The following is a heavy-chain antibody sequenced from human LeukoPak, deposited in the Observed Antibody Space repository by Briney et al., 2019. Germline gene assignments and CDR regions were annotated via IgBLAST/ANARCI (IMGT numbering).Heavy chain of an antibody. CDR2: ISSSSSTI. J-gene: IGHJ4*02. D-gene: IGHD1-26*01. CDR3: ARLELTFLDY. Sequence: GGSLRLSCAASGFTFSSYSMNWVRQAPGKGLEWVSYISSSSSTIYYADSVKGRFTISRDNAKNSLYLQMNSLRAEDTAVYYCARLELTFLDYWGQGTLLTVSS. CDR1: GFTFSSYS. V-gene: IGHV3-48*01.